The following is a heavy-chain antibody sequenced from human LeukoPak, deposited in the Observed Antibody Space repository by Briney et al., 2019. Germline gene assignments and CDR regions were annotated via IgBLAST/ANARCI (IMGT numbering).Heavy chain of an antibody. D-gene: IGHD2-2*01. J-gene: IGHJ4*02. CDR3: ARDTKYAFDN. Sequence: GGSLRLSCAASGFTFSDYSMKWVRQAPGKGLEWISYVGISSGNTKYADSVKGRFTISGDKAKNSLYLQMNSLRVEDTAVYYCARDTKYAFDNWGQGTLVTVSS. CDR1: GFTFSDYS. CDR2: VGISSGNT. V-gene: IGHV3-48*01.